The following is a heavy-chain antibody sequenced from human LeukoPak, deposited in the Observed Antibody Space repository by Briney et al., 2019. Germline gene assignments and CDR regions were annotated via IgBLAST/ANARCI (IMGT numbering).Heavy chain of an antibody. CDR3: ARGWSLRNYYGSGSYAPHFDY. CDR2: INHSGST. V-gene: IGHV4-34*01. Sequence: SETLSLTCAVYGGSFSGYYWSWIRQPPGKGLEWIGEINHSGSTNYNPSLKSRVTISVGTSKNQFSLKLSSVTAADTAVYYCARGWSLRNYYGSGSYAPHFDYWGQGTLVTVSS. D-gene: IGHD3-10*01. J-gene: IGHJ4*02. CDR1: GGSFSGYY.